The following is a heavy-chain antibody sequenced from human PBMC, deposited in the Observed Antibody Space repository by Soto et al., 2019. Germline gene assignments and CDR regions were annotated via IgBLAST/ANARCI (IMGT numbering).Heavy chain of an antibody. CDR1: GGAINSYY. V-gene: IGHV4-4*07. J-gene: IGHJ5*02. CDR3: ARGQRFSDWFDP. D-gene: IGHD3-3*01. CDR2: IYSSGST. Sequence: SETLSLTCTVSGGAINSYYWTWIRQPAGKGLEWIGRIYSSGSTKYNPSLPRRVTMSLDTSKNQFSLRLTSVTAADTAVYYCARGQRFSDWFDPWGQGTLVTVSS.